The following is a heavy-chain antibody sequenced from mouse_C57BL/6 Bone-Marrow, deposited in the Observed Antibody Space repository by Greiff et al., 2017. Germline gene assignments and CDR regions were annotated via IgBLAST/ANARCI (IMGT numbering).Heavy chain of an antibody. J-gene: IGHJ2*01. D-gene: IGHD1-1*01. V-gene: IGHV1-81*01. CDR1: GYTFTSYG. CDR2: IYPRSGNT. Sequence: QVQLQQSGAELARPGASVKMSCKASGYTFTSYGISWVKQRTGQGLEWIGEIYPRSGNTYYNEKFKGKATLTADKYSSTAYMALRSLTSEDSAVYFCARNYYYGSSLYFDYWGQGTTLTVSS. CDR3: ARNYYYGSSLYFDY.